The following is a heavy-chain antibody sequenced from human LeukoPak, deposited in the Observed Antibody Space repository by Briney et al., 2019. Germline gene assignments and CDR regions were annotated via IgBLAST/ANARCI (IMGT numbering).Heavy chain of an antibody. J-gene: IGHJ6*03. D-gene: IGHD1-26*01. CDR2: INHSGST. Sequence: PSETLSLTCAVYGGSFSGYYWSWIRQPPGEGLEWIGEINHSGSTNYNPSLKSRVTISVDTSKNQFSLKLSSVTAADTAVHYCARASYYDQYLMYYMDVWGKGTTVTVSS. CDR1: GGSFSGYY. V-gene: IGHV4-34*01. CDR3: ARASYYDQYLMYYMDV.